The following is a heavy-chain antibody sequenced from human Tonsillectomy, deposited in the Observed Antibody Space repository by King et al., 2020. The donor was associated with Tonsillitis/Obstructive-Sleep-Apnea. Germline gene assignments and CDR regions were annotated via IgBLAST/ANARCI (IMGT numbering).Heavy chain of an antibody. D-gene: IGHD2-15*01. Sequence: VQLVQSGAEVKKPGASVKVSCKASGYTFTGYYLHWVRQAPGQGLEWMGWINPNSGGTKYAQKFQGRVSMTRDTSISTAYMELNRLRSDDTAVYYCARGDSYSLDFWGQGTTVTVSS. CDR3: ARGDSYSLDF. CDR1: GYTFTGYY. CDR2: INPNSGGT. J-gene: IGHJ6*02. V-gene: IGHV1-2*02.